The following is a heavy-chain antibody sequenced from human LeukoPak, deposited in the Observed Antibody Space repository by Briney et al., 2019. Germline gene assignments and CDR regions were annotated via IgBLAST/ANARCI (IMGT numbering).Heavy chain of an antibody. CDR1: GGSISSXY. J-gene: IGHJ5*02. D-gene: IGHD2-2*03. V-gene: IGHV4-59*01. Sequence: SETXXLTCTVSGGSISSXYWSWIXQXLGXGLEWIGYIYYSGSTNYNPSLKSRVTISVDTSKNQFSLKLSSVTAADTAVYYCARDHGGYCSSTSCPNWFDPWGQGTLVTVSS. CDR2: IYYSGST. CDR3: ARDHGGYCSSTSCPNWFDP.